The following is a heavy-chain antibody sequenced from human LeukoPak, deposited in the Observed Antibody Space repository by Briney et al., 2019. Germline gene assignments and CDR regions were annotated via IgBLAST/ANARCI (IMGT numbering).Heavy chain of an antibody. CDR1: GGSISSSTYY. CDR2: VHLDGRT. Sequence: SETLSLTCTVSGGSISSSTYYWGWIRQPPGKGLEWIGEVHLDGRTNFNPSLKSRLTMSVDLSENHVSLKLTSVTAADTAVYYCAREGGFYRPLDYSGQGTLVTVSS. D-gene: IGHD6-25*01. CDR3: AREGGFYRPLDY. J-gene: IGHJ4*02. V-gene: IGHV4-39*07.